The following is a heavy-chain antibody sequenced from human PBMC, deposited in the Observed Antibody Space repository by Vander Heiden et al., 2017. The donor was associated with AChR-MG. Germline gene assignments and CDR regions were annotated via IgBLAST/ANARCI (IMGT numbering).Heavy chain of an antibody. CDR3: ARDLPSLWFGELSLGMDV. V-gene: IGHV3-21*01. Sequence: EVQLVASGGGLVKPGGSLRVSCAAPGITFSSYSMNWVRQAPGKGLEWVSAISSSSSYIYYADSVKGRFTISRDNAKNSLYLQMNSLRAEDTAVYYCARDLPSLWFGELSLGMDVWGQGTTVTVSS. D-gene: IGHD3-10*01. J-gene: IGHJ6*02. CDR1: GITFSSYS. CDR2: ISSSSSYI.